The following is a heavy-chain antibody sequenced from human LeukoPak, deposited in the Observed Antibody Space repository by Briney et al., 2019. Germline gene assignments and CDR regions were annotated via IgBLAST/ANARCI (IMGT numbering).Heavy chain of an antibody. CDR3: ARDSNLEYSSSRGPGR. CDR1: GGSISSSSYY. J-gene: IGHJ4*02. Sequence: PSETLSLTCTVSGGSISSSSYYLGWIRQPPGKGLEWIGSIYYSGSTYYNPSLKSRVTISVDTSKNQFSLKLSSVAAADTAVYYCARDSNLEYSSSRGPGRWGQGTLVTVSS. CDR2: IYYSGST. D-gene: IGHD6-6*01. V-gene: IGHV4-39*02.